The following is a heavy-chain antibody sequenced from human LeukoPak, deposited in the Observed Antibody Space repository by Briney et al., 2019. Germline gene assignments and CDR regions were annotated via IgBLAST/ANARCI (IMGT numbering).Heavy chain of an antibody. Sequence: SETLSLTCTVSGGSISSSSYYWGWIRQPPGKGLEWIGSIYYSGSTYYNPSLKSRVTISVDKSKNQFSLKLSSVTAADTAVYYCARAVGAIDYWGQGTLVTVSS. CDR1: GGSISSSSYY. CDR2: IYYSGST. J-gene: IGHJ4*02. D-gene: IGHD1-26*01. V-gene: IGHV4-39*07. CDR3: ARAVGAIDY.